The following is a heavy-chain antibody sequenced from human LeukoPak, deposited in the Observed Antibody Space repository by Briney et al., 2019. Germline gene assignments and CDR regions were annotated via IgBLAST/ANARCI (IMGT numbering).Heavy chain of an antibody. V-gene: IGHV4-4*07. CDR1: GGSISSCY. CDR3: AGEYDSWSLHYGMDV. CDR2: IYTSGST. Sequence: SETLSLTCTVSGGSISSCYWSWIRQPAGQGQEWIGRIYTSGSTNYNPSLNSRVTISVDTSKNQFFLKLSSVAAADTAVYYCAGEYDSWSLHYGMDVWGQGTTVTVSS. D-gene: IGHD3-3*01. J-gene: IGHJ6*02.